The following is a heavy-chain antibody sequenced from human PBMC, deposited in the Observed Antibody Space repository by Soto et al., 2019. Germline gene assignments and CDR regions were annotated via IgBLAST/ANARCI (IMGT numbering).Heavy chain of an antibody. Sequence: SVKVSCKASGGTFSNYAITWVRQAPGQGLEWLGRIIPIFGTTDSVKGRFTISRDNSKNTLYLQMNSLRAEGTAVYYCARDHTEYCRGGSCYWFDPWGQGTQVTVSS. CDR2: IIPIFGTT. CDR1: GGTFSNYA. CDR3: ARDHTEYCRGGSCYWFDP. J-gene: IGHJ5*02. V-gene: IGHV1-69*05. D-gene: IGHD2-15*01.